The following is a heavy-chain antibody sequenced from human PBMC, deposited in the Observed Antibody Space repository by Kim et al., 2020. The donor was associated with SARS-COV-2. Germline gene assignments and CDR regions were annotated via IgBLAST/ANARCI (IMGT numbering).Heavy chain of an antibody. D-gene: IGHD4-4*01. CDR1: GYTFTSYD. V-gene: IGHV1-8*02. Sequence: ASVKVSCKASGYTFTSYDINWVRQATGQGLEWMGWMNPNSGNTGYAQKLQGRVTMTRNTSISTAYMELSSLRSEDTAVYYCARSSTIVTRGGDWFDPWGQGTLVTVSS. J-gene: IGHJ5*02. CDR3: ARSSTIVTRGGDWFDP. CDR2: MNPNSGNT.